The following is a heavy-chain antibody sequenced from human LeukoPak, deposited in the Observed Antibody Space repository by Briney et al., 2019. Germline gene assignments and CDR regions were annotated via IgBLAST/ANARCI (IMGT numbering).Heavy chain of an antibody. V-gene: IGHV3-23*01. Sequence: TGGSLRLSCAASGFTFSSYGMSWVRQAPGKGLEWVSAISGSGGSTYYADSVKGRFTISRDNSKNTLYLQMNSLRVEDTAVYYCARDSSMLRGPLVIYYFDFWGQGTLVTVSS. CDR3: ARDSSMLRGPLVIYYFDF. D-gene: IGHD3-10*01. CDR1: GFTFSSYG. CDR2: ISGSGGST. J-gene: IGHJ4*02.